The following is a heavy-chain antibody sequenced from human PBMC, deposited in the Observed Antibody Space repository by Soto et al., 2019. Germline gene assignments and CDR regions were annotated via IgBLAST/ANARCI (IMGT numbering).Heavy chain of an antibody. V-gene: IGHV3-23*01. D-gene: IGHD1-26*01. CDR3: AQYEEGATNY. CDR2: ISDIADIT. CDR1: GFNFINYA. J-gene: IGHJ4*02. Sequence: EVQLLESGGGLVQPGESLRLSCAASGFNFINYAMAWVRQAPGKGLEWLAAISDIADITYYAGSVMGRFSITRDNSKNTLYLHRILRSEDDTDVYYCAQYEEGATNYWGQELMVTV.